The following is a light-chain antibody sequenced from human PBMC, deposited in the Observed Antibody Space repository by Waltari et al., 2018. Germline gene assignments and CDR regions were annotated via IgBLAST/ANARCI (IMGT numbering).Light chain of an antibody. CDR3: ATWDDSLNGWV. CDR2: TDN. Sequence: QFVLTQPPSASGTPGQRVTITCSGSSSNIGSNTGNWYQQAPGTAPKLLIYTDNQRPSGVPDRFSGSKSGTSASLAISGLQSEDEADYHCATWDDSLNGWVFGGGTKLTVL. V-gene: IGLV1-44*01. J-gene: IGLJ3*02. CDR1: SSNIGSNT.